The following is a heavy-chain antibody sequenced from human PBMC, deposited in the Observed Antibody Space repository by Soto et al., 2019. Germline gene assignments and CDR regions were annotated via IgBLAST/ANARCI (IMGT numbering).Heavy chain of an antibody. J-gene: IGHJ6*02. V-gene: IGHV3-30-3*01. CDR2: ISYDGSNK. CDR1: GFTFSSYA. CDR3: ARSHAVATLISSNSLPYYYYYYGMDV. Sequence: PGGSLRLSCAASGFTFSSYAMHWLRQAPGKGLEGVAVISYDGSNKYYADSVKGRFTISRDNSKNTLYLQMNSLRAEDTAVYYCARSHAVATLISSNSLPYYYYYYGMDVWGQGTTVTVSS. D-gene: IGHD6-19*01.